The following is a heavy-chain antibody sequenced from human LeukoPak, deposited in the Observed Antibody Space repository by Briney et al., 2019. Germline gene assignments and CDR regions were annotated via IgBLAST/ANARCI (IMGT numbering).Heavy chain of an antibody. D-gene: IGHD3-10*01. J-gene: IGHJ6*03. CDR1: GGSISSGSYY. CDR2: IYTSGST. CDR3: ARDGTYYYGSGNYYYYYYMDV. Sequence: PSETLSLTCTVSGGSISSGSYYWSWIRQPAGRGLEWIGRIYTSGSTNYNPSLKSRVTISVDTSKNQFSLKLSSVTAADTAVYYCARDGTYYYGSGNYYYYYYMDVWGKGTTVTISS. V-gene: IGHV4-61*02.